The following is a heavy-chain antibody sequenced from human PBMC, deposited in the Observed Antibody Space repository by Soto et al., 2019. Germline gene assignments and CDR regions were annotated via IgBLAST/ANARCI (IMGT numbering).Heavy chain of an antibody. CDR1: GGFISSGGYY. CDR2: IYHSGST. J-gene: IGHJ6*02. CDR3: ARDRGSGSYSPAGGMDV. D-gene: IGHD3-10*01. Sequence: QVQLQESGPGLVKPSQTLSLTCTVSGGFISSGGYYWSWVRQNPGKGLEWIGYIYHSGSTYYNPSLKSRVIISVDTSKNQFSLKLSSVTAADTAVYYCARDRGSGSYSPAGGMDVWGQGTTVTVSS. V-gene: IGHV4-31*03.